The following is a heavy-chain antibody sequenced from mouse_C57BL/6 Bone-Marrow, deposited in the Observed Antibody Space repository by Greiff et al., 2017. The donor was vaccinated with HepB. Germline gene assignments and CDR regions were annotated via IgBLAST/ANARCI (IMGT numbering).Heavy chain of an antibody. J-gene: IGHJ3*01. D-gene: IGHD3-3*01. CDR1: GFTFSDYG. Sequence: EVKLVESGGGLVQPGGSLKLSCAASGFTFSDYGMAWVRQAPRKGPEWVAFISNLAYSIYYADTVTGRFTISRENAKNTLYLEMSSLRSEDTAMYYCARGTGWFAYWGQGTLVTVSA. CDR2: ISNLAYSI. CDR3: ARGTGWFAY. V-gene: IGHV5-15*04.